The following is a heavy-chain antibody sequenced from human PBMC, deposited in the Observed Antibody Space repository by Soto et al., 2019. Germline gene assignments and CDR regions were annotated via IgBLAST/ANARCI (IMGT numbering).Heavy chain of an antibody. CDR1: GFTFGDYA. CDR2: IRSKAYGGTT. D-gene: IGHD3-10*01. Sequence: PGGSLRLSCTASGFTFGDYAMSWFRQAPGKGLEWLGFIRSKAYGGTTEYAASVKGRFTISRDDSKSIAYLQMNSLKTEDTAVYYCTREHYYGSGSYFGWPPGFDPWGQGTLVTVSS. CDR3: TREHYYGSGSYFGWPPGFDP. V-gene: IGHV3-49*03. J-gene: IGHJ5*02.